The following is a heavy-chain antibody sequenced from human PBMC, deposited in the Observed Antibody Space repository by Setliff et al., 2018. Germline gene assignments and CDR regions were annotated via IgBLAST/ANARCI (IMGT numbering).Heavy chain of an antibody. CDR1: GYVFTGCY. D-gene: IGHD2-21*01. J-gene: IGHJ4*02. V-gene: IGHV1-46*01. CDR2: VNPRTGST. CDR3: ARDAVSNFDRGDSPAY. Sequence: GASVKVSCKASGYVFTGCYIHWVRHAPGQGFDWMGSVNPRTGSTAYAARFQGRITMTRDTSATTVYMTLGSLRSDDTAVYFCARDAVSNFDRGDSPAYWGRGTLVTVSS.